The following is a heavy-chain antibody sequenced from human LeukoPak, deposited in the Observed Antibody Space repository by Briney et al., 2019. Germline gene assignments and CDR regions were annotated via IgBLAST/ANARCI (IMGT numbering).Heavy chain of an antibody. D-gene: IGHD2-15*01. Sequence: SETLSLTCTVSGGSISSYYWSWIRQPPGKGLEWIGYIYYSGSTNYNPSLKSRVTISVDTSKNQFSLKLSSVTAADTAVYYCARHVCSGGSCYSGFDYWGQGTLVTVSS. CDR1: GGSISSYY. CDR3: ARHVCSGGSCYSGFDY. V-gene: IGHV4-59*08. CDR2: IYYSGST. J-gene: IGHJ4*02.